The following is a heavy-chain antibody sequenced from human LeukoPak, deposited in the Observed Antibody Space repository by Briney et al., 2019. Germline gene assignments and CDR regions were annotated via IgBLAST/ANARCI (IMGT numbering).Heavy chain of an antibody. V-gene: IGHV5-51*01. CDR3: ARLTSRPPGRYYYYAMDV. Sequence: HGESLILSCKGSGYWFTSYWIGWVRPLPGKGLEWMGIIYPGNSDIRYSPSFQGQVTISADKSISTAYLQWSSLRAPDIAMYYCARLTSRPPGRYYYYAMDVWGQGTTVTVSS. CDR1: GYWFTSYW. J-gene: IGHJ6*02. CDR2: IYPGNSDI. D-gene: IGHD6-25*01.